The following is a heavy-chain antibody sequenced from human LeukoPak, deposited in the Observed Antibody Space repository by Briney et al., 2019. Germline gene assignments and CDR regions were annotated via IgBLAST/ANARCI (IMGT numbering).Heavy chain of an antibody. CDR1: GFPFSTYA. Sequence: QPGGSLRLSCAASGFPFSTYAMSWVRQAPGKGLEWVANIHQDGNEKYYVDSVKGRFTISRDNAKNSLYLQMNSLRAEDTAVYYCARGDKFSGDYWGQGTLVTVSS. D-gene: IGHD2-15*01. CDR3: ARGDKFSGDY. J-gene: IGHJ4*02. V-gene: IGHV3-7*04. CDR2: IHQDGNEK.